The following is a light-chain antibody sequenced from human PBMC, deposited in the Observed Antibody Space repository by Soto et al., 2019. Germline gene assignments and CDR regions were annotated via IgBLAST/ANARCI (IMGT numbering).Light chain of an antibody. CDR2: AAS. J-gene: IGKJ2*01. CDR1: QSIRRY. CDR3: QQSFSTPPYT. V-gene: IGKV1-39*01. Sequence: DIQMTQSPSSLSASVGDRVTITCRASQSIRRYLNWYQQKPGKAPKLLIYAASTLQVGVPSRFSGSGSGTDFSLTISSLQPEDLASYYCQQSFSTPPYTFGQGTKLEIK.